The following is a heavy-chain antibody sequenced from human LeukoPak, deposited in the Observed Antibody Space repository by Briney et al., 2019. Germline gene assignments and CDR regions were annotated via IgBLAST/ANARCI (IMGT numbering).Heavy chain of an antibody. CDR1: GFTFTSSA. D-gene: IGHD1-1*01. CDR3: AANWNDAGNWFDP. J-gene: IGHJ5*02. V-gene: IGHV1-58*01. Sequence: SVKVSCKASGFTFTSSAVQWVRQARGQRLEWIEWIVVGSGNTNYAQKFQERVTITRDMSTSTAYMELSSLRSEDTAVYYCAANWNDAGNWFDPWGQGTLVTVSS. CDR2: IVVGSGNT.